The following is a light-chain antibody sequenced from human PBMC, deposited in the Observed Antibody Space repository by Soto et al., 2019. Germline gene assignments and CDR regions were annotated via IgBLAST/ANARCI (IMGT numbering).Light chain of an antibody. V-gene: IGKV3-11*01. CDR1: QTVSDS. Sequence: EIVLAQSPATLSLSPGETATLSCRASQTVSDSLAWYQQKPGQAPRLLIYDASNRATGVPTRFSGSGSETDFTLTISSLEPEDFAFYYCQQRNKWPPTFGQGTKVDIK. CDR2: DAS. J-gene: IGKJ1*01. CDR3: QQRNKWPPT.